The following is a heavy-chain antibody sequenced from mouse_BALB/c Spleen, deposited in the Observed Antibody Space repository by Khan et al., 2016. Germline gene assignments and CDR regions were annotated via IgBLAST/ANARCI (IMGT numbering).Heavy chain of an antibody. V-gene: IGHV1-80*01. D-gene: IGHD2-2*01. Sequence: QVQLQQSGAELVRPGSSVKISCKASGYAFSIYWMNWVKQRPGQGLEWIGQIYPGDGDTDYNGKFKDKATLTADKSSSTAYMQIRSLTSEDSAVYFCARSGYGYDCWGQGTTLTVSS. CDR1: GYAFSIYW. J-gene: IGHJ2*01. CDR2: IYPGDGDT. CDR3: ARSGYGYDC.